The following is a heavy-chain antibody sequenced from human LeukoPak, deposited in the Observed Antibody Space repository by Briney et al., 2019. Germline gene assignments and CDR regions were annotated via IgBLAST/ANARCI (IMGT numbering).Heavy chain of an antibody. CDR2: ISAYNGNT. V-gene: IGHV1-18*01. CDR1: GYTFTSYG. Sequence: ASVKVSCKASGYTFTSYGISWVRHAHAQGLEWMGLISAYNGNTNYAQKHQGRVTMTTDTSTSTAYMELRSLRSDDTAVYYCARAGSGSYYLRFDPWGQGTLVTVSS. J-gene: IGHJ5*02. D-gene: IGHD1-26*01. CDR3: ARAGSGSYYLRFDP.